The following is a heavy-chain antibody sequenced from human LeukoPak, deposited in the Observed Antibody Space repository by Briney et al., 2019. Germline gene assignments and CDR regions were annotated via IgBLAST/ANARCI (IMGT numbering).Heavy chain of an antibody. CDR3: ARGGLGYCSSTSCPIINWFDP. CDR1: GGTFSSYA. J-gene: IGHJ5*02. V-gene: IGHV1-46*01. CDR2: INPSGGST. Sequence: GASVKVSCKASGGTFSSYAISWVRQAPGQGLEWMGIINPSGGSTSYAQKFQGRVTMTRDTSTSTVYMELSSLRSEDTAVYYCARGGLGYCSSTSCPIINWFDPWGQGTLVTVSS. D-gene: IGHD2-2*01.